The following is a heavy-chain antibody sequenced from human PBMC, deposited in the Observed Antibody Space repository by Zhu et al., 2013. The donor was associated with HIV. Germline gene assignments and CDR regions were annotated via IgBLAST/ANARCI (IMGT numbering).Heavy chain of an antibody. V-gene: IGHV4-34*01. CDR1: GGSFSGYY. Sequence: QVQLQQWGAGLLKPSETLSLTCAVYGGSFSGYYWSWIRQPPGKGLEWIGEINHSGSTNYNPSLKSRVTISVDTSKNQFSLKLSSVTAADTAVYYCASLRRYMVAATFRFWGQGTLVTVSS. J-gene: IGHJ4*02. CDR2: INHSGST. D-gene: IGHD2-15*01. CDR3: ASLRRYMVAATFRF.